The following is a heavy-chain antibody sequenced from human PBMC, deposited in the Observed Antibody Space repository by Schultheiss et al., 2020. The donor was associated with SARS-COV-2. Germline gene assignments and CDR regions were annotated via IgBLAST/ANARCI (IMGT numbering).Heavy chain of an antibody. J-gene: IGHJ4*02. Sequence: GGSLRLSCAASGFTFSSYAMHWVRQAPGKGLEWVAVISYDGSNKYYADSVKGRFTISRDNSKNTLYLQMNSLRAGDTALYYCAKDQGTAAIIFDYWGQGSLVTVS. CDR3: AKDQGTAAIIFDY. CDR1: GFTFSSYA. CDR2: ISYDGSNK. D-gene: IGHD2-2*02. V-gene: IGHV3-30-3*01.